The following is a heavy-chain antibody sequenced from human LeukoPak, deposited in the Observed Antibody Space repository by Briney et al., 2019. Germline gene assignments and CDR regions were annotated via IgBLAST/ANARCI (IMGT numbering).Heavy chain of an antibody. D-gene: IGHD3-22*01. CDR2: GTT. Sequence: GTTYYSPSLKSRVTMSVDTSKNQFSLKLSSVTAADTAVYYCASLWAFYSDSSAYYFVHWGQGTLVTVSS. J-gene: IGHJ1*01. CDR3: ASLWAFYSDSSAYYFVH. V-gene: IGHV4-31*02.